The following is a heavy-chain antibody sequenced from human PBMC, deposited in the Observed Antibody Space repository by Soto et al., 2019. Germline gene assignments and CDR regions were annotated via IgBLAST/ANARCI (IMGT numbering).Heavy chain of an antibody. CDR3: ARVRYDFWSGYQFAY. CDR1: GFTFSDYY. D-gene: IGHD3-3*01. Sequence: QVQLVESGGGLVKPGGSLRLSCAASGFTFSDYYMSWIRQAPGKGLEWVSYISSSSSYTNYADSVKGRFTISRDNAKNSLYLQMNSLRAEDTAAYYCARVRYDFWSGYQFAYWGQGTLVTVSS. J-gene: IGHJ4*02. CDR2: ISSSSSYT. V-gene: IGHV3-11*06.